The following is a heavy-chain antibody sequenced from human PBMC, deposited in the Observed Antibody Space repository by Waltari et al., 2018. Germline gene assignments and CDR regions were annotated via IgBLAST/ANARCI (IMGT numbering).Heavy chain of an antibody. CDR3: ARDARDWEAVANTYFDS. CDR1: GGPFSGYY. Sequence: QVQLQQWGAGLLKPSETLSLPCAVYGGPFSGYYWGWIRQPPGKGLEWIGEVDHSGSANYSPSLKSRATISVDTSKKQFSLTLTSVTAADTAVYYCARDARDWEAVANTYFDSWGQGTLVAVSS. J-gene: IGHJ4*02. CDR2: VDHSGSA. V-gene: IGHV4-34*02. D-gene: IGHD6-19*01.